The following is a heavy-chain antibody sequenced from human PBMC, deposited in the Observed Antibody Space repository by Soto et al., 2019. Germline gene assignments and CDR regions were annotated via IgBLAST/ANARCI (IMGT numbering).Heavy chain of an antibody. CDR1: GGSFSGYY. CDR2: INHSGST. J-gene: IGHJ6*02. CDR3: ARTVPAATYYYYGMDV. Sequence: KPSETLSLTCAVYGGSFSGYYWSWIRQPPGKGLEWIGEINHSGSTNYNPSLKSRVTISVDTSKNQFSLKLSSVTAADTAVYYCARTVPAATYYYYGMDVWGQGTTVTVSS. V-gene: IGHV4-34*01. D-gene: IGHD2-2*01.